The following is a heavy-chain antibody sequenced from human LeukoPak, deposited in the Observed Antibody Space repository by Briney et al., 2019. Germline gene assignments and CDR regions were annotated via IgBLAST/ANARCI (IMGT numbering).Heavy chain of an antibody. Sequence: PGGSLRLSCAASGFTFSNYAMHWVRQAPGKGLEWVAVISYDGSNKYYADSVKGRFTISRDNSKNTLYLQMNSLRAEDTAVYFCARPYDILTGYYTSRLDNAFDIWGQGTMVTVSS. CDR1: GFTFSNYA. D-gene: IGHD3-9*01. CDR3: ARPYDILTGYYTSRLDNAFDI. V-gene: IGHV3-30-3*01. CDR2: ISYDGSNK. J-gene: IGHJ3*02.